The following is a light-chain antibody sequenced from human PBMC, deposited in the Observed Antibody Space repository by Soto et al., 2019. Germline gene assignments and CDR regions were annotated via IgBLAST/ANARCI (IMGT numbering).Light chain of an antibody. CDR3: QHRGEWPPGAT. Sequence: EIVMTQSPATLSVSPGERATLSCRASQSVSIDLAWYQQTPGQAPRLLIYGASTRATGIPVRFSGSASGTEFTLTISSLEPEDFAVYYCQHRGEWPPGATFGQGTRLEIK. CDR2: GAS. V-gene: IGKV3-15*01. CDR1: QSVSID. J-gene: IGKJ5*01.